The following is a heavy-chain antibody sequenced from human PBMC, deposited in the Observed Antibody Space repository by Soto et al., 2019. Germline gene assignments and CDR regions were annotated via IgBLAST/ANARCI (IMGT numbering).Heavy chain of an antibody. D-gene: IGHD3-9*01. CDR2: MNPNSGNT. V-gene: IGHV1-8*01. CDR3: ARTNYDILTGYYLRFDP. J-gene: IGHJ5*02. Sequence: ASVKVSCKASGYTFTSYDINWVRQATGQGLEWMGWMNPNSGNTGYAQKFQGRVTMTRNTSISTAYMELSSLRSEDTAVYYCARTNYDILTGYYLRFDPWGQGTLVTVSS. CDR1: GYTFTSYD.